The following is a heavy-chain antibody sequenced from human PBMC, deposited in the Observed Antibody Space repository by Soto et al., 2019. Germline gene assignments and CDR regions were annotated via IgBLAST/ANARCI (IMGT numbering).Heavy chain of an antibody. CDR2: IIPIFGTA. V-gene: IGHV1-69*13. Sequence: SVKVSCKASGGTFSSYAISWVRQTPGQGLEWMGGIIPIFGTANYAQKFQGRVTITADESTSTAYMELSSLRSEDTAVYYCARDYSSSWHPGAYYYYGMDVWGQGTTVTGSS. D-gene: IGHD6-13*01. CDR1: GGTFSSYA. J-gene: IGHJ6*02. CDR3: ARDYSSSWHPGAYYYYGMDV.